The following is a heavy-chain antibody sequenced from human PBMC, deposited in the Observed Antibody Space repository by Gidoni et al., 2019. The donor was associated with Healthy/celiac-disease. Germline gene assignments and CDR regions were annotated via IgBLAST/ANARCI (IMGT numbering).Heavy chain of an antibody. CDR2: IDWDDDK. CDR3: ARNHDYRNWFDP. J-gene: IGHJ5*02. Sequence: QVTLTESGPALVKPTQTLTLTCTFSGFSLSTSGMRVSWIRQPPGKALQWLARIDWDDDKFYSTSLKTRLTISKDTSKNQVVLTMTNMDPVDTATYYCARNHDYRNWFDPWGQGTLVTVSS. D-gene: IGHD4-17*01. V-gene: IGHV2-70*04. CDR1: GFSLSTSGMR.